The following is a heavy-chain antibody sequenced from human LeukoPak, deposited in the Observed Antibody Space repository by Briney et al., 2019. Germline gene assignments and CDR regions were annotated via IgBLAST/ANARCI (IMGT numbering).Heavy chain of an antibody. CDR2: ISAYKGKT. CDR3: AREVIVVVPAAPTAYYGMDV. CDR1: GYTFTSYG. J-gene: IGHJ6*02. D-gene: IGHD2-2*01. V-gene: IGHV1-18*01. Sequence: ASVKVSCKASGYTFTSYGISWVRQAPGQGLEWMGWISAYKGKTNYAQKLQGRVTMTTDTSTSTAYMELRSLRSDDTAVYYCAREVIVVVPAAPTAYYGMDVWGQGTTVTVSS.